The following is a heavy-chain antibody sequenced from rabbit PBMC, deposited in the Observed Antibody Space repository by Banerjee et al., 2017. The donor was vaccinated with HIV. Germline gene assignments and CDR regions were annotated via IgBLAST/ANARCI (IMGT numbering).Heavy chain of an antibody. CDR1: GFDISSYHM. Sequence: QEQLKETGGGLVQPGGSLTLTCTASGFDISSYHMSWVRQAPGKGLEWIASIYGGSNSGTYYANWAKGRFTISKTSSTTVTLQMTSLTAADTATYFCARWDAASTYSYAFDLWGQGTLVTVS. D-gene: IGHD8-1*01. CDR2: IYGGSNSGT. V-gene: IGHV1S45*01. CDR3: ARWDAASTYSYAFDL. J-gene: IGHJ2*01.